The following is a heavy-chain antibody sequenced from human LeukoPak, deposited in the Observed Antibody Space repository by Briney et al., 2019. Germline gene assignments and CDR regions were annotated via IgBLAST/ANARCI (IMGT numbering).Heavy chain of an antibody. CDR2: ISAYNGNT. V-gene: IGHV1-18*01. CDR3: ARLSGSYFDY. CDR1: GGTFSSYA. J-gene: IGHJ4*02. D-gene: IGHD1-26*01. Sequence: GASVKVSCKASGGTFSSYAISWVRQAPGQGLEWMGWISAYNGNTNYAQKLQGRVTMTTDTSTSTAYMELRSLRSDDTAVYYCARLSGSYFDYWGQGTLVTVSS.